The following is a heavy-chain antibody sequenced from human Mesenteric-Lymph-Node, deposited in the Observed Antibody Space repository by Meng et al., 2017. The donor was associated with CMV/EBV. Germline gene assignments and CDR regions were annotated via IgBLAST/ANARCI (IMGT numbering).Heavy chain of an antibody. CDR3: ARGNYYGMDV. V-gene: IGHV3-74*01. Sequence: ETLSLTCAASGFTLSTYWMHWVRQGPGKGLVWVSRVNSGGSTTTYADSVKGRFTISRDNAKNTLYLQMNSLRAEDTAVYYCARGNYYGMDVWGQGTTVTVS. CDR1: GFTLSTYW. J-gene: IGHJ6*02. CDR2: VNSGGSTT.